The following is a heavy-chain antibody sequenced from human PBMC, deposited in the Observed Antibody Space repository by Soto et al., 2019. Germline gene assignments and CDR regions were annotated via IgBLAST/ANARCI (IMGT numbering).Heavy chain of an antibody. J-gene: IGHJ4*02. CDR3: ARGGAGVAFDS. Sequence: SVKVSCKTPAGTFSNFAINWVRQAPGQGLEWMGEIIPFFNKANYARNFQGRVTITADKSSGTAYVELRSLRSDDTAMFYCARGGAGVAFDSWGQGTLVTVSS. D-gene: IGHD3-16*01. V-gene: IGHV1-69*06. CDR2: IIPFFNKA. CDR1: AGTFSNFA.